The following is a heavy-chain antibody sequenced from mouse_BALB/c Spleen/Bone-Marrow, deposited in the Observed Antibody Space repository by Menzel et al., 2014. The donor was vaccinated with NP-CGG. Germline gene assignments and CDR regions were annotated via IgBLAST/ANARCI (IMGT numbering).Heavy chain of an antibody. Sequence: EVKLVESGGGLVQPGGSRKLSCAASGFTFSSFGMHWVRQAPEKGLEWVAYIRSGSSTIYYADTVKGRFTISRDNPKNTLYLQMTSLRSEDTAMYYCARRRECYAMDYWGQGTSVTVSS. CDR3: ARRRECYAMDY. V-gene: IGHV5-17*02. J-gene: IGHJ4*01. CDR1: GFTFSSFG. CDR2: IRSGSSTI.